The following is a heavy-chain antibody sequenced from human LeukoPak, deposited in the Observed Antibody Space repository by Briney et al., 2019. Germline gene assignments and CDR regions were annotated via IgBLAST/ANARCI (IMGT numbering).Heavy chain of an antibody. CDR1: GGSISTYY. J-gene: IGHJ4*02. D-gene: IGHD3-16*01. V-gene: IGHV4-59*13. CDR3: ARDRLGLPVDY. CDR2: IYYSGST. Sequence: SVTLSLTCTVSGGSISTYYWTWIREPPGKGPEWIGYIYYSGSTNYNPSLKSRVNMSVDTSKNQFSLKLKSVTAADTAVYYCARDRLGLPVDYWGRGTLVTVSS.